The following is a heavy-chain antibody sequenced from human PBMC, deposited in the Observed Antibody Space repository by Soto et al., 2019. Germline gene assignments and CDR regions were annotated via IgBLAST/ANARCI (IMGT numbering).Heavy chain of an antibody. J-gene: IGHJ3*02. CDR2: ISAYNGDT. Sequence: QVQLVQSGAEMKKPGASVKVSCKASGYTFTNYAISWLRQAPGQGLEWMGWISAYNGDTNYAQKLQGRVTMTTDTSTRTAYMELRSLRSDDTAMYYCASDREGPTTRRAFDIWGQGKMVTVSS. CDR3: ASDREGPTTRRAFDI. CDR1: GYTFTNYA. V-gene: IGHV1-18*01. D-gene: IGHD1-26*01.